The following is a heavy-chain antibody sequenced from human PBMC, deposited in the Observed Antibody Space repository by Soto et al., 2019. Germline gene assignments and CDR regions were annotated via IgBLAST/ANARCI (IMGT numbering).Heavy chain of an antibody. V-gene: IGHV1-69*02. J-gene: IGHJ4*02. CDR3: AADDIAALI. D-gene: IGHD6-25*01. CDR1: GGTFSSYT. CDR2: IIPIRGIA. Sequence: SVKVSCKASGGTFSSYTISWVRQAPGQGLEWMGRIIPIRGIANYAQKFQDRVTITADKSTDTAYMELSSLRSDDTAVYYCAADDIAALIWGQGTLVTVSS.